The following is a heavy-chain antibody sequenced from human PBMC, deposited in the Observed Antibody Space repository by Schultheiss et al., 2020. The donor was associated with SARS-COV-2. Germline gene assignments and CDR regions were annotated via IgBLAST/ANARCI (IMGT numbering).Heavy chain of an antibody. V-gene: IGHV3-21*01. CDR2: ISSSSSYI. CDR3: ARGYYGSEYYFDY. J-gene: IGHJ4*02. D-gene: IGHD3-10*01. Sequence: GGSLRLSCAASGFTFSSYGMHWVRQAPGKGLEWVSSISSSSSYIYYADSVKGRFTISRDNAKNSLYLQMNSLRAEDTAVYYCARGYYGSEYYFDYWGQGTLVTVSS. CDR1: GFTFSSYG.